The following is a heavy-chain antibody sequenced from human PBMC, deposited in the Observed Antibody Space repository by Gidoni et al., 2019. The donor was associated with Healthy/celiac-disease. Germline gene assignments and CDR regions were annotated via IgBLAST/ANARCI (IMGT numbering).Heavy chain of an antibody. Sequence: QVQLVESGGGLVKPGGSLRLSCAASGFPFSDYYMSWIRQAPGKGLEWVSYISSSGSTIYYADSVKGRFTISRDNAKNSLYLQMNSLRAEDTAVYYCARDLSPRGYSSLVYYYYGMDVWGQGTTVTVSS. J-gene: IGHJ6*02. CDR2: ISSSGSTI. CDR3: ARDLSPRGYSSLVYYYYGMDV. CDR1: GFPFSDYY. D-gene: IGHD6-13*01. V-gene: IGHV3-11*01.